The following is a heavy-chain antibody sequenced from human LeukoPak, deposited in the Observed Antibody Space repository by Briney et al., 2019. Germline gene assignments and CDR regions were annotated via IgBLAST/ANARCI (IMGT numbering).Heavy chain of an antibody. D-gene: IGHD3-16*02. CDR3: ARGLAVWGSYRAYLGY. Sequence: ASVKVSCKASGYTFTSYGISWVRQAPGQGLEWMGWMNPNSGNTGYAQKFQGRVTITRNTSISTAYMELSSLRSEDTAVYYCARGLAVWGSYRAYLGYWGQGTLVTVSS. J-gene: IGHJ4*02. CDR1: GYTFTSYG. V-gene: IGHV1-8*03. CDR2: MNPNSGNT.